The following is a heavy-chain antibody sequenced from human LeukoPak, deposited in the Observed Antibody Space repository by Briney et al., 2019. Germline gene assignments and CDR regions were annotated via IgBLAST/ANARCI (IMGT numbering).Heavy chain of an antibody. CDR3: ARRTRHYDYAWGSYRYTYFDY. D-gene: IGHD3-16*02. CDR1: GGSFSGYY. J-gene: IGHJ4*02. V-gene: IGHV4-34*01. CDR2: INHSGST. Sequence: SETLSLTCAVYGGSFSGYYWSWIRQPPGKGLEWIGEINHSGSTNYNPSLKSRVTISVDTSKNQFSLKLSSVTAADTAVYYCARRTRHYDYAWGSYRYTYFDYWGQGTLVTVSS.